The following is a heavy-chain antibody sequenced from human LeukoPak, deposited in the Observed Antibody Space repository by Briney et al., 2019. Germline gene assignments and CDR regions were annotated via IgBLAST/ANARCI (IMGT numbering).Heavy chain of an antibody. Sequence: GGSLRLSCAASGFTFSSYSMNWVRQAPGKGLEWVSSISSSSSYIYYGDSVKGRFTISRDNAKNSLYLQMNSLRAEDTAVCYCAREATGTTGSWFDPWGQGTLVTVSS. CDR1: GFTFSSYS. V-gene: IGHV3-21*01. CDR2: ISSSSSYI. CDR3: AREATGTTGSWFDP. J-gene: IGHJ5*02. D-gene: IGHD1-1*01.